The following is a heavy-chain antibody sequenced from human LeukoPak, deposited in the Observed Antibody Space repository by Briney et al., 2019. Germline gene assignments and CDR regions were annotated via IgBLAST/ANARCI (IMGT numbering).Heavy chain of an antibody. CDR1: GWPFSDYY. CDR2: INHSGST. V-gene: IGHV4-34*01. J-gene: IGHJ4*01. Sequence: SETLSLTCAVYGWPFSDYYWSWIRQPPGKGLEWIGKINHSGSTNYSPSLKSRVTISIDTSKNQFSLKLNSMTAADTAVYYCARGEGARDGYNYAGPFYFDYWGHGTLVTVSS. D-gene: IGHD5-24*01. CDR3: ARGEGARDGYNYAGPFYFDY.